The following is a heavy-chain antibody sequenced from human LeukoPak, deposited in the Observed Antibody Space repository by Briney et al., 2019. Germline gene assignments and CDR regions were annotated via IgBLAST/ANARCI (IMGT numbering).Heavy chain of an antibody. Sequence: TSETLSLTCAVYGGSFSGYYWSWIRQPPGKGLEWIGEINHSGSTNYNPSLKGRVTISVDTSKNQFSLKLSSVTAADTAVYYCARLFGSYAAHYFDYWGQGTLVTVSS. CDR1: GGSFSGYY. J-gene: IGHJ4*02. D-gene: IGHD1-26*01. V-gene: IGHV4-34*01. CDR2: INHSGST. CDR3: ARLFGSYAAHYFDY.